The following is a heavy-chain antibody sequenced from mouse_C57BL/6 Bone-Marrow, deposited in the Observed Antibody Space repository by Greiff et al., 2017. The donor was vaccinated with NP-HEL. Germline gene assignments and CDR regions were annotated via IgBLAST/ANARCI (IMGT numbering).Heavy chain of an antibody. D-gene: IGHD1-1*01. J-gene: IGHJ1*03. V-gene: IGHV8-12*01. CDR1: GFSLSTSGMG. CDR2: IYWDDDK. CDR3: ARRIYGRGYFDV. Sequence: QVTLKVSGPGILQSSQTLSLTCSFSGFSLSTSGMGVSWIRQPSGKGLEWLAHIYWDDDKRYNPSLKSRLTISKDTSRNQVFLKITSVDTADTATYYCARRIYGRGYFDVWGTGTTVTVSS.